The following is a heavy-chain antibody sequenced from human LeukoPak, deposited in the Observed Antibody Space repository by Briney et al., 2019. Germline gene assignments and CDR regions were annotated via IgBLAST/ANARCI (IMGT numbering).Heavy chain of an antibody. J-gene: IGHJ4*02. V-gene: IGHV3-23*01. Sequence: GGSLRLSCAASGLPFSNYGMSWVRQAPGKGLEWVSTISGDAGNKHYPDSVKGRFTISRDNSKNTLHLQMNDLRVDDTAIYYCAKSLGGDYGSGSYYVVFDSWGQGTLVTVSS. D-gene: IGHD3-10*01. CDR1: GLPFSNYG. CDR3: AKSLGGDYGSGSYYVVFDS. CDR2: ISGDAGNK.